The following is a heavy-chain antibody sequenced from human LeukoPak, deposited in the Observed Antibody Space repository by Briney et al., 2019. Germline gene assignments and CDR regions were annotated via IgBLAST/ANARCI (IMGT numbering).Heavy chain of an antibody. CDR1: GVTFSSYS. Sequence: GGSLRLSCAASGVTFSSYSMNWVRQAPGKGLEWVWYINSSSSYKYYADSVKGGFTIFRDNAKNLPFPLINILRAEDTAVYYCARSYYDSSGYYVKDDVFDVWGQGTMVTVSA. J-gene: IGHJ3*01. V-gene: IGHV3-21*01. D-gene: IGHD3-22*01. CDR2: INSSSSYK. CDR3: ARSYYDSSGYYVKDDVFDV.